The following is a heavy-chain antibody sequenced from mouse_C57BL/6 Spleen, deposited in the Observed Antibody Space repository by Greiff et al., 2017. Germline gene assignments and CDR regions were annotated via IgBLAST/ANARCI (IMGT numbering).Heavy chain of an antibody. Sequence: QVQLQQPGAELVKPGASVKMSCKASGYTFTSYWITWVKQRPGQGLEWIGDIYPGSGSTNYNEKFKSKATLTVDKSSSTAYMQLSSLTSEDSAVYYCARRYYYGSSYWCFDGWGTGTPVTVSS. D-gene: IGHD1-1*01. CDR3: ARRYYYGSSYWCFDG. V-gene: IGHV1-55*01. J-gene: IGHJ1*03. CDR1: GYTFTSYW. CDR2: IYPGSGST.